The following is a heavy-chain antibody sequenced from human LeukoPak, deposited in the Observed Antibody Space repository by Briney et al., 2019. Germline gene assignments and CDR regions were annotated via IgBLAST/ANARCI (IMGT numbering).Heavy chain of an antibody. D-gene: IGHD5-12*01. CDR2: INHSGRT. Sequence: PSETLSLTCAVYGGSFSGYYWSWIRQPPGKGLEWIGEINHSGRTNYNPSLKSRVTISVDTSKNQFSLKLSSVTAADTAVYYCATARGYSGYAFYYWGQGTLVTVSS. J-gene: IGHJ4*02. CDR1: GGSFSGYY. CDR3: ATARGYSGYAFYY. V-gene: IGHV4-34*01.